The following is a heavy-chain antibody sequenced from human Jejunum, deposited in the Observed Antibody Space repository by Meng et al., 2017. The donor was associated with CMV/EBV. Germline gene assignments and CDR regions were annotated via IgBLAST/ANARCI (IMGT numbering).Heavy chain of an antibody. CDR2: VHYTETT. CDR3: AADISTAWFYY. D-gene: IGHD2-2*01. Sequence: PEAGPGMVKPSDTLSLTCTVSGDFIIRGRHFWGWTRQAPGKGLEWIATVHYTETTHYNPSLRSRITISVDTAKNQISLKVSSLTAADTAIYYCAADISTAWFYYWGQGSLVTVSS. J-gene: IGHJ4*02. V-gene: IGHV4-39*07. CDR1: GDFIIRGRHF.